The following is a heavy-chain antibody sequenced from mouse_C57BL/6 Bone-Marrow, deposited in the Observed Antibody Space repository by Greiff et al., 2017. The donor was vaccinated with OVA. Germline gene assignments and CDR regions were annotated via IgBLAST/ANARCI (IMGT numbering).Heavy chain of an antibody. Sequence: EVKLMESGGGLVQPGDSLSLSCAASGFTFTNYYMSWVRQPPGKALEWLAFIRNKPNGSTTEYSASVKGRFTISRDNSHSILYLQMNALRAEDSATYYCARYKGRVAVDYFDYWGQGTALTVSS. CDR1: GFTFTNYY. V-gene: IGHV7-3*01. J-gene: IGHJ2*01. D-gene: IGHD1-1*01. CDR3: ARYKGRVAVDYFDY. CDR2: IRNKPNGSTT.